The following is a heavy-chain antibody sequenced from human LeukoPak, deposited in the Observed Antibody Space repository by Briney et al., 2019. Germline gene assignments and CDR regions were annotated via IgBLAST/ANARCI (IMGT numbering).Heavy chain of an antibody. CDR2: ISGSGGSR. J-gene: IGHJ1*01. CDR1: GLTFRSYA. V-gene: IGHV3-23*01. D-gene: IGHD4-17*01. CDR3: AKEIYGDSTGGRFQH. Sequence: GGSLRLACAASGLTFRSYAMSWVRQAPVKGLEWVSGISGSGGSRYYADSVKGRFTISRDNSKNTLFLQMNSLRAEDTAVYYCAKEIYGDSTGGRFQHWGQGTLVIVSS.